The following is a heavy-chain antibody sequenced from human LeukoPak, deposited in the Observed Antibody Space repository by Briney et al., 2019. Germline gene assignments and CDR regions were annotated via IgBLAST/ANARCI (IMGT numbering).Heavy chain of an antibody. J-gene: IGHJ3*02. D-gene: IGHD3-10*01. CDR2: ISSSSSTI. V-gene: IGHV3-48*01. CDR3: ARGHRWFGEPLGAFDI. Sequence: PRGSLRLSCAASGFTFSSYSMNWVRQAPGKGLEWVSYISSSSSTIYYADSVKGRFTISRDNAKNSLYLQMNSLRAEDTAVYYCARGHRWFGEPLGAFDIWGQGTMVTVSS. CDR1: GFTFSSYS.